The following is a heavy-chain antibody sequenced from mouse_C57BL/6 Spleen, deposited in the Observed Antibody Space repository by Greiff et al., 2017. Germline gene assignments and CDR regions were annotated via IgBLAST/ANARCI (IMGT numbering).Heavy chain of an antibody. J-gene: IGHJ2*01. CDR1: GYTFTSYW. V-gene: IGHV1-52*01. CDR2: IDPSDSET. Sequence: VQLQQPGAELVRPGSSVKLSCKASGYTFTSYWMHWVKQRPIQGLEWIGNIDPSDSETHYNQKFKDKATLTVDKSSSTAYMQLSSLTSEDSAVYYCARSYYGSSYNFDYWGQGTPLTVSS. D-gene: IGHD1-1*01. CDR3: ARSYYGSSYNFDY.